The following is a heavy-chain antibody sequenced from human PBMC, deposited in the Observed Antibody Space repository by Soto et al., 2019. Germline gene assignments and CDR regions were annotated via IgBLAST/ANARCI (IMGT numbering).Heavy chain of an antibody. Sequence: QVQLVQSGAEMKNPGASVRIACKASGYTFTSYGMSWVRQAPGQGLEWIGWINTCNARTNYAQEFQGRVSMTTERSTSTVYMELRSLRSADAALYYCARDYTGRGYFDHWGQGSPVTVSS. D-gene: IGHD2-8*02. CDR1: GYTFTSYG. CDR2: INTCNART. J-gene: IGHJ4*03. CDR3: ARDYTGRGYFDH. V-gene: IGHV1-18*04.